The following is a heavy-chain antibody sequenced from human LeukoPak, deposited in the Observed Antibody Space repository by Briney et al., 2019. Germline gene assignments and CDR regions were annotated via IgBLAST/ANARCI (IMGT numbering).Heavy chain of an antibody. V-gene: IGHV1-18*04. CDR3: ARSPSPLLWFGELLSLDY. CDR2: ISAYNGNT. J-gene: IGHJ4*02. D-gene: IGHD3-10*01. Sequence: ASVKVSCKASGYTFTDYYIHWVRQAPGQGLEWMGWISAYNGNTNYAQKLQGRVTMTTDTSTSTAYMELRSLRSDDTAVYYCARSPSPLLWFGELLSLDYWGQGTLVTVSS. CDR1: GYTFTDYY.